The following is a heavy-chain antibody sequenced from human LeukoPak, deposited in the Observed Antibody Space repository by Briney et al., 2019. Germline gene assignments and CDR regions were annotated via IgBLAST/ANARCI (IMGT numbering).Heavy chain of an antibody. J-gene: IGHJ3*02. CDR2: IIPIFGTA. D-gene: IGHD3-10*01. Sequence: ASVKVSCKASGYTFTSYGISWVRQAPGQGLEWMGGIIPIFGTANYAQKFQGRVTITTDESTSTAYMELSSLRSEDTAVYYCASPNIGPRVRGVSPRAFDIWGQGTMVTVYS. V-gene: IGHV1-69*05. CDR1: GYTFTSYG. CDR3: ASPNIGPRVRGVSPRAFDI.